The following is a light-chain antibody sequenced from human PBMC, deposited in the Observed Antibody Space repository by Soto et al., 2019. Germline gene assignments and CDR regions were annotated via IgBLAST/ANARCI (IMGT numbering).Light chain of an antibody. V-gene: IGKV3-20*01. CDR1: RHVCINA. CDR2: GAS. Sequence: VVLTQSPATLSLSPGERATLSCRASRHVCINALAWYQQKPGRTPTLLIFGASTRATDIPDRFSGTGSGTDFSLTINGVEPEDSAVYYCQQYGASPFTFGPGTRVEI. J-gene: IGKJ3*01. CDR3: QQYGASPFT.